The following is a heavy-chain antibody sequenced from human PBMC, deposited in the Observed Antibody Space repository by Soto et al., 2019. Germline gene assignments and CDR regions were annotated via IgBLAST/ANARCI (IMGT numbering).Heavy chain of an antibody. J-gene: IGHJ6*02. Sequence: SETLSLTCTVSGGSISSVGHYWTWIRQQPGKGLEWIGYIYYSGSTDYNPSLKSRVTISVDRSKNQFSLNLSSVTAADTAIYYCARESGGYDSSTRYGLDVWGQGTTVTVSS. CDR3: ARESGGYDSSTRYGLDV. CDR2: IYYSGST. V-gene: IGHV4-31*03. D-gene: IGHD6-25*01. CDR1: GGSISSVGHY.